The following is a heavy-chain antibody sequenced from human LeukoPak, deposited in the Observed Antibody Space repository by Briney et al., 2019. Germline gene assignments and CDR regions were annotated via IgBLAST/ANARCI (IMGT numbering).Heavy chain of an antibody. CDR3: ARPLFLRIAVAGDDAFDI. CDR2: IIPIFGTA. V-gene: IGHV1-69*05. CDR1: GGTFSSYA. D-gene: IGHD6-19*01. J-gene: IGHJ3*02. Sequence: SVKVSCKASGGTFSSYAISWVRQAPGQGLEWMGGIIPIFGTANYAQKFQGRVTMTTDESTSTAYMELSSLRSEDTAVYYCARPLFLRIAVAGDDAFDIWGQGTMVTVSS.